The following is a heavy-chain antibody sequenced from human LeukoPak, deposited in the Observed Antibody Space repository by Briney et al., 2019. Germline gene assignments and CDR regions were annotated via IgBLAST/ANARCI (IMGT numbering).Heavy chain of an antibody. Sequence: PSETLSLTCAVSGGSISSGGYSWSWIRQPPGKGLEWIGYIYHSGSTYYNPSLKSRVTISVGTSKNQFSLKLSSVAAADTAVYYCARAGSSSWGGTTLSSYYFDYWGQGTLVTVSS. D-gene: IGHD6-6*01. V-gene: IGHV4-30-2*01. CDR2: IYHSGST. CDR3: ARAGSSSWGGTTLSSYYFDY. CDR1: GGSISSGGYS. J-gene: IGHJ4*02.